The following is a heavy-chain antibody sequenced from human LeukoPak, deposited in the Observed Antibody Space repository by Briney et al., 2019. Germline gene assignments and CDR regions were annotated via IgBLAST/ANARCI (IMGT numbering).Heavy chain of an antibody. CDR3: ARGSGETGGYYYVY. V-gene: IGHV1-69*01. CDR1: GGSFSRYA. CDR2: IIPIFGTA. D-gene: IGHD3-22*01. Sequence: GSSVKVSCKAPGGSFSRYAISWVRLAPGQGLEWMGGIIPIFGTANYAQKFQGRVTITADESTRTAYMELRTLRSEDTAIYYCARGSGETGGYYYVYWGRGTPVTVSS. J-gene: IGHJ4*02.